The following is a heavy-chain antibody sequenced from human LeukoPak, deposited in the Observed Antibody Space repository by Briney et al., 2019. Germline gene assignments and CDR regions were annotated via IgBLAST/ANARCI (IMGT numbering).Heavy chain of an antibody. CDR1: GGTFSSYA. D-gene: IGHD3-22*01. CDR2: IIPTFGTA. CDR3: ARDLTMIAPEDAFDI. J-gene: IGHJ3*02. V-gene: IGHV1-69*05. Sequence: SVKVSCKASGGTFSSYAISWVRQAPGQGLEWMGRIIPTFGTANYAQKFQGRVTITTDESTSTAYMELSSLRSEDTAVYYCARDLTMIAPEDAFDIWGQGTMVTVSS.